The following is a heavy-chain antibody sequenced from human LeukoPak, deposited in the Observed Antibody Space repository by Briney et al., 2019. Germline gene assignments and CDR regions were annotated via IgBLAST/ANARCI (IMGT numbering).Heavy chain of an antibody. D-gene: IGHD6-19*01. CDR3: ARDQEQWLVSYYYYYMDV. CDR1: GFTVSSNY. J-gene: IGHJ6*03. V-gene: IGHV3-53*05. CDR2: IYSGGST. Sequence: GGSLRLSCAASGFTVSSNYMSWVRQAPGKGLEWVSVIYSGGSTYYADSVKGRFTISRDNSKNTLYLQMNSLRAEDTAVYYCARDQEQWLVSYYYYYMDVWGKGTTVTVSS.